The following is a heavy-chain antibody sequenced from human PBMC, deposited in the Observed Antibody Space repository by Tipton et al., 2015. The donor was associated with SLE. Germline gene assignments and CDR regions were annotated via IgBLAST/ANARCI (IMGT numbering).Heavy chain of an antibody. D-gene: IGHD6-13*01. Sequence: SLRLSCAASGFTFSSYSMNWVRQAPGKGLEWVSSISSSSSYIYYADSVKGRFTISRDNAKNSLYLQMNSLRAEDTAVYYCAKGFYSSSWYGADYWGQGTLVTVSS. J-gene: IGHJ4*02. CDR2: ISSSSSYI. CDR1: GFTFSSYS. CDR3: AKGFYSSSWYGADY. V-gene: IGHV3-21*04.